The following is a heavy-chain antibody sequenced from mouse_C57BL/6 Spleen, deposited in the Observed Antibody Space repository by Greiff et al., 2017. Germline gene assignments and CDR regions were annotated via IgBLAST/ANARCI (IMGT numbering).Heavy chain of an antibody. V-gene: IGHV5-17*01. CDR3: ARGGTNYYGSSLSWFAY. D-gene: IGHD1-1*01. J-gene: IGHJ3*01. CDR1: GFTFSDYG. CDR2: ISSGSSTI. Sequence: EVMLVESGGGLVKPGGSLKLSCAASGFTFSDYGMHWVRQAPEKGLEWVAYISSGSSTIYYADTVKGRFTISRDNAKNTLFLQMTRLRSEDTAIYYCARGGTNYYGSSLSWFAYWGQGTLVTVSA.